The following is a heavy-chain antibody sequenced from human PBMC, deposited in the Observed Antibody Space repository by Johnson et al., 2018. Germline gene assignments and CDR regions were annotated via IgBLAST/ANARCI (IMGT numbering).Heavy chain of an antibody. Sequence: VQLVQSGGGLVQPGGSLKLSCAASGPIFSGSTMHWVRQASGKGREWVGRIRSKANSYATAYAASVKGRFTTSREDPKNTAYLQMNSLKTEDTAVYYCTTYGGNYYDAFDIWGQGTMVTVSS. J-gene: IGHJ3*02. V-gene: IGHV3-73*01. CDR2: IRSKANSYAT. D-gene: IGHD1-26*01. CDR1: GPIFSGST. CDR3: TTYGGNYYDAFDI.